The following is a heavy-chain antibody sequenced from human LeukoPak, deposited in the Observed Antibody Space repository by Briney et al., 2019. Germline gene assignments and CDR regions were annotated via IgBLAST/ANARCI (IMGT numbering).Heavy chain of an antibody. CDR1: GFTFSSYA. Sequence: GRSLRLSCAASGFTFSSYAMHWVRQAPGKGLEWVAVIWYDGSNKYYADSVKGRFTISRDNSKNTLYLQMNSLRAEDTAVYYCARGQWELPGALSYYFDYWGQGTLVTVSS. V-gene: IGHV3-33*08. D-gene: IGHD1-26*01. J-gene: IGHJ4*02. CDR3: ARGQWELPGALSYYFDY. CDR2: IWYDGSNK.